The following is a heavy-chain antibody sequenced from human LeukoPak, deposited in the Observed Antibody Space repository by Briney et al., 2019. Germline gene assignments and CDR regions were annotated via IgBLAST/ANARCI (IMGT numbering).Heavy chain of an antibody. D-gene: IGHD3-9*01. CDR1: GYTFTGYY. Sequence: ASVKVSCKASGYTFTGYYMHWVRQAPGQGLEWMGWINPNSGGTNYAQKFQGRVTMTRDTSISTAYMELSRLRSDDTAVYYCAIRGLRYFDGLTDYYYYMDVWGKGTTVTVSS. V-gene: IGHV1-2*02. CDR2: INPNSGGT. CDR3: AIRGLRYFDGLTDYYYYMDV. J-gene: IGHJ6*03.